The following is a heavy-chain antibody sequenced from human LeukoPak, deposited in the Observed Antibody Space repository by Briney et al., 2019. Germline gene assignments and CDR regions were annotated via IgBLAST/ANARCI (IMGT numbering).Heavy chain of an antibody. D-gene: IGHD1-26*01. Sequence: SKTLSLTCAVYGGSFSGYYWSWIRQPPGKGLEWIGEINHSGSANYNPSLKSRVTMSIDTSKNHFSLKLISVTAADTAVYYCREERRRTSGSYGMYDYYGMDVWGQGTTVTVSS. V-gene: IGHV4-34*01. J-gene: IGHJ6*02. CDR1: GGSFSGYY. CDR3: REERRRTSGSYGMYDYYGMDV. CDR2: INHSGSA.